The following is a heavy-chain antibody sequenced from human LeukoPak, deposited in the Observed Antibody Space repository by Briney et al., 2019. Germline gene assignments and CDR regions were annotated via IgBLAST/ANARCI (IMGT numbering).Heavy chain of an antibody. Sequence: GGSLRLSCAASGFTFSSYRMNWVRQAPGKGLEWVSTISTSGGTTYYADSVKGRFTISRDNSKDTLYLQMNSLRVEDTAVYYCALGLVTDYWGQGTLVTVSS. J-gene: IGHJ4*02. D-gene: IGHD3-9*01. CDR3: ALGLVTDY. V-gene: IGHV3-23*01. CDR1: GFTFSSYR. CDR2: ISTSGGTT.